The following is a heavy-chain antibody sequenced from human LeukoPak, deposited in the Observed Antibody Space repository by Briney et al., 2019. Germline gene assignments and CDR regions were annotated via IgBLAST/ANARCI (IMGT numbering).Heavy chain of an antibody. D-gene: IGHD3-3*01. Sequence: SETLSLTCTVSGGSISSSSYYWGWIRQPPGKGLEWIGSIYYSGSTYYNPSLKSRVTISVDTSKNQFSLKLTSVTAADTAVYYCASLDFWGGHYIRYWGQGTRVTVSS. V-gene: IGHV4-39*07. J-gene: IGHJ4*02. CDR2: IYYSGST. CDR1: GGSISSSSYY. CDR3: ASLDFWGGHYIRY.